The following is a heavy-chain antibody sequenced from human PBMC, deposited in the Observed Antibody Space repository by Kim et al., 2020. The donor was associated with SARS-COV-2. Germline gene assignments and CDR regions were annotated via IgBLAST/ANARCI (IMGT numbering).Heavy chain of an antibody. CDR3: AGYSSCGVDY. D-gene: IGHD6-19*01. J-gene: IGHJ4*02. Sequence: YNKYAVSVKSRITINPDTSKNQYSLLLNSVTPEDTAVYYCAGYSSCGVDYWGQGTLVTVSS. V-gene: IGHV6-1*01. CDR2: YN.